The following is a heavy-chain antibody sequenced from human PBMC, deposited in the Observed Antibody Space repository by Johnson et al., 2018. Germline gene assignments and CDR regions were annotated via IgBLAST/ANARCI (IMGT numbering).Heavy chain of an antibody. D-gene: IGHD3-22*01. Sequence: VQLVESGGGVVQPGRSLRLSCAASGFTFSSYGMHWVRQAPGKGLEWVAVISYDGSKKYYADSVKGRFTISRDNSKNPRYLQMNTLRTEDTAVYYCAKANNPYDSSGYHSPLQHWGQGTLVTVSS. V-gene: IGHV3-30*18. J-gene: IGHJ1*01. CDR1: GFTFSSYG. CDR2: ISYDGSKK. CDR3: AKANNPYDSSGYHSPLQH.